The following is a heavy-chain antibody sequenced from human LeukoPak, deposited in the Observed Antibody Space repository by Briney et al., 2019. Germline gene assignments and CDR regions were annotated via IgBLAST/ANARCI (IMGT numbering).Heavy chain of an antibody. V-gene: IGHV4-59*01. CDR1: GGSIGSYY. D-gene: IGHD5-24*01. Sequence: SETLSLTCTVSGGSIGSYYWSWIRQPPGKGLEWIGYSYYSGSTNYNPSLKSRVTISVDTSKNQFSLKLSSVTAADTAVYYCARSEGRDGYNFDYWGQGTLVTVSS. CDR3: ARSEGRDGYNFDY. J-gene: IGHJ4*02. CDR2: SYYSGST.